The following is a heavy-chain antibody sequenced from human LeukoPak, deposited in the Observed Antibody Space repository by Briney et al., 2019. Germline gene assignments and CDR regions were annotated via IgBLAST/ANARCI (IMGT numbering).Heavy chain of an antibody. Sequence: ASVKVSCKASEYTFTGYYMHWVRQAPGKGLEWMGGFDPEDGETIYAQKLQGRLTMTEDTSTDTAYMELSSLRSEDTAVYYCATDYTYGPFDYWGQGTLVTVSS. V-gene: IGHV1-24*01. D-gene: IGHD5-18*01. CDR1: EYTFTGYY. CDR3: ATDYTYGPFDY. J-gene: IGHJ4*02. CDR2: FDPEDGET.